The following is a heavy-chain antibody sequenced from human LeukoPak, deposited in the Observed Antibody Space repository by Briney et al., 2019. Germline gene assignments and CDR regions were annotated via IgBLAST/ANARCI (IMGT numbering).Heavy chain of an antibody. V-gene: IGHV4-39*01. J-gene: IGHJ4*02. CDR1: GGSISSSSYY. CDR2: IYYSGST. CDR3: ARLATVATPGGDGVDY. D-gene: IGHD4-23*01. Sequence: PSETLSLTCTVSGGSISSSSYYWGWIRQPPGKGLEWIGSIYYSGSTYYNPSLKSRVTISVDTSKNQFSLKLSSVTAADTAVYYCARLATVATPGGDGVDYWGQGTLVTVSS.